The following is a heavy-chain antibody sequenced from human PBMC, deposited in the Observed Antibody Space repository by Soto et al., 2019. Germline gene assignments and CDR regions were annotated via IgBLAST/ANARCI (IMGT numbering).Heavy chain of an antibody. Sequence: GGSLRLSCAASGFTFSSYEMNWVRQAPGKGLEWVSYISSSGSTIYYADSVKGRFTISRDNAKNSLYLQINSLRDEDTAVYYCARDTSWTGRVFDCWGQGTLVTVSS. CDR3: ARDTSWTGRVFDC. J-gene: IGHJ4*02. CDR1: GFTFSSYE. D-gene: IGHD1-26*01. CDR2: ISSSGSTI. V-gene: IGHV3-48*03.